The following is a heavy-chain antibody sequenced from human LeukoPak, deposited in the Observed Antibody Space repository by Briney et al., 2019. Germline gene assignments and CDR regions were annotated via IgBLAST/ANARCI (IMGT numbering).Heavy chain of an antibody. CDR2: IRGSGAGT. J-gene: IGHJ4*02. D-gene: IGHD6-13*01. CDR3: AKVAAAATGY. V-gene: IGHV3-23*01. CDR1: GITFSSYA. Sequence: PGGSLRLSCAASGITFSSYAMSWVRQAPGKGLEWVSSIRGSGAGTYYADSVKGRFTISRDNSNNTLYLQLNSLRAEDTAVYYCAKVAAAATGYWGQGTLVTVSS.